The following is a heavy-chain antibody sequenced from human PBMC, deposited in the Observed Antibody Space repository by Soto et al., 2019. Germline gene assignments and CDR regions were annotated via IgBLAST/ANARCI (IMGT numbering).Heavy chain of an antibody. J-gene: IGHJ4*02. CDR1: GFIFSTYA. Sequence: GGSLRLSCAASGFIFSTYAMNWVRQAPGKGLEWVSFVSGSGGSTYYADSVKGRFTISRDNSKNTLYLQMNSLRAEDTAVYYCAKENGYSSSWFEFDYWGQGTLVTVSS. D-gene: IGHD6-13*01. CDR2: VSGSGGST. CDR3: AKENGYSSSWFEFDY. V-gene: IGHV3-23*01.